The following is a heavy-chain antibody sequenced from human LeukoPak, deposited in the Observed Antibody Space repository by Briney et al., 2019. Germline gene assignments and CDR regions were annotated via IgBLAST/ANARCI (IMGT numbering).Heavy chain of an antibody. J-gene: IGHJ5*02. CDR2: INPNSGGT. V-gene: IGHV1-2*02. D-gene: IGHD5-18*01. CDR3: ARDPARYSYGYGWFDP. CDR1: GYTFTGYY. Sequence: GASVTVSCKASGYTFTGYYMHWVRQAPGQGLEWMGWINPNSGGTNYVQKFQGRVTMTRDTSISTAYMELSRLRSDDTAVYYCARDPARYSYGYGWFDPWGQGTLVTVSS.